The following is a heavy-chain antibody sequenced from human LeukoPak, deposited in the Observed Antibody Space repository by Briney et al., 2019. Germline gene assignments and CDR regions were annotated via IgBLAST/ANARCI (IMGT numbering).Heavy chain of an antibody. Sequence: RASVKVSCKASGCTFTGYYIHWVRQAPGQGLEWMGWINSNSGGTNYAQKFQDRVTMTRNTSISTAYMELNRLRFDDTAVYYCARSPHILTGENFDYWGQGTLVTVSS. V-gene: IGHV1-2*02. CDR3: ARSPHILTGENFDY. J-gene: IGHJ4*02. CDR2: INSNSGGT. CDR1: GCTFTGYY. D-gene: IGHD3-9*01.